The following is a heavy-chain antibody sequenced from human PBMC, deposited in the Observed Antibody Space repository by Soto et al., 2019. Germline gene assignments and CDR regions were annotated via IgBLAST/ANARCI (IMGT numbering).Heavy chain of an antibody. CDR1: GGSFTSNNW. Sequence: SETLSLTCAVSGGSFTSNNWWTWVRQPPGQGLEWIGEIYRTGSTNYNPSLKSRVTISLDKSENQFSLKVTSLTAADTAVYYCASRDPGTSVDCWGQGTLVTVSS. V-gene: IGHV4-4*02. D-gene: IGHD1-7*01. CDR3: ASRDPGTSVDC. J-gene: IGHJ4*02. CDR2: IYRTGST.